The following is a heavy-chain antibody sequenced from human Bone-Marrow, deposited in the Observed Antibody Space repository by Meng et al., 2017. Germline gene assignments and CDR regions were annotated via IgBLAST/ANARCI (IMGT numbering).Heavy chain of an antibody. V-gene: IGHV3-74*01. CDR2: INTDGSST. J-gene: IGHJ4*02. CDR3: ARFTPFDY. Sequence: EVHLVESGGALVQPGGSLRLSCTASGFTFSSYWMHWVSQAPGKGPVWVSRINTDGSSTDYADSVKGRFTISRDNAKNTLYLQMNSLRAEDTAMYYCARFTPFDYWGQGTLVTVSS. CDR1: GFTFSSYW.